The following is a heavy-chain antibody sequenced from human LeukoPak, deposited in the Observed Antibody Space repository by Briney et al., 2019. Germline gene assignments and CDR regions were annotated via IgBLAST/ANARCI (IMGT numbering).Heavy chain of an antibody. Sequence: SENLSLTCAVYGGSFSGYYWRWIRQPPGKGLEWIGEINHTGNTGYNPSLKSRVTISVDTSKNQFSLKLSSVTAADTAVYYCARKTVPTGVDYWGQGTLVTVSS. J-gene: IGHJ4*02. CDR2: INHTGNT. D-gene: IGHD4-17*01. CDR3: ARKTVPTGVDY. V-gene: IGHV4-34*01. CDR1: GGSFSGYY.